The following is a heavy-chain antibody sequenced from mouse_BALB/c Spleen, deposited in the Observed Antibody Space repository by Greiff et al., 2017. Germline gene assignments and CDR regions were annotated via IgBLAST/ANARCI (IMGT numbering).Heavy chain of an antibody. CDR3: ARHSNYYYYAMDY. D-gene: IGHD2-5*01. V-gene: IGHV5-6*01. CDR1: GFTFSSYG. J-gene: IGHJ4*01. Sequence: EVQLEESGGDLVKPGGSLKLSCAASGFTFSSYGMSWVRQTPDKRLEWVATISSGGSYTYYTDSVKGRFTISRDNAKNTLYLQMSSLKSEDTAMYYCARHSNYYYYAMDYWGQGTPVTVSS. CDR2: ISSGGSYT.